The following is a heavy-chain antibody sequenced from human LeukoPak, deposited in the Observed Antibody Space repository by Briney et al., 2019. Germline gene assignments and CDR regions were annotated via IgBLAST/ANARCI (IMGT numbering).Heavy chain of an antibody. D-gene: IGHD3-10*01. CDR1: GYTFTSYY. CDR2: INPSGGST. CDR3: ARARPHYYGSEYYFDY. J-gene: IGHJ4*02. Sequence: GASVKVSWKASGYTFTSYYMHWVRQAPGQGLEWMGIINPSGGSTSYAQKFQGRVTMTRDTSTSTVYMELSSLRSEDTAVYYCARARPHYYGSEYYFDYWGQGTLVTVSS. V-gene: IGHV1-46*01.